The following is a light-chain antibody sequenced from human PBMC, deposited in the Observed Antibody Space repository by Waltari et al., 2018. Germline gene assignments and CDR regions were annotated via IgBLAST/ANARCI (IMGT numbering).Light chain of an antibody. V-gene: IGLV1-40*01. J-gene: IGLJ2*01. CDR2: ATN. CDR3: QSYDSSLRI. Sequence: WYQQLPGTGPNILSFATNNRPSGGPARFSGAKSGTSASLAITGLQPEDEATYFCQSYDSSLRIFGGGTKLTVL.